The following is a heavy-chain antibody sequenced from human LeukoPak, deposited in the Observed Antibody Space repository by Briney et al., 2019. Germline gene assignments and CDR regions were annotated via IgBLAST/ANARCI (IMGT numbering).Heavy chain of an antibody. CDR1: GFKFGDYD. CDR2: IIWSGVST. D-gene: IGHD3-3*01. V-gene: IGHV3-20*04. Sequence: GGSLRLSCAASGFKFGDYDMTWVRQTPGKGLEWVSGIIWSGVSTSYAASVKGRFTISRDNGKSSLYLQMKSLRAEDTALYYCARRMTQNYDVWSRYYTAEWFDLWGQGTLVIVSS. J-gene: IGHJ5*02. CDR3: ARRMTQNYDVWSRYYTAEWFDL.